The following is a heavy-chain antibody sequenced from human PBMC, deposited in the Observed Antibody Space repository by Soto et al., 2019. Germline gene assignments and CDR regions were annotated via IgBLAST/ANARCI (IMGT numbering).Heavy chain of an antibody. V-gene: IGHV4-31*03. Sequence: SSETLSLTCTVSGGSISSGGYYWSWIRQHPGKGLEWIGYIYYSGSTYYNPSLKSRVTISVDTSKNQFSLKLSSVTAADTAVYYCAREGAIRGVPRHWFHPWGQGTLVTVSS. D-gene: IGHD3-10*01. CDR3: AREGAIRGVPRHWFHP. CDR1: GGSISSGGYY. J-gene: IGHJ5*02. CDR2: IYYSGST.